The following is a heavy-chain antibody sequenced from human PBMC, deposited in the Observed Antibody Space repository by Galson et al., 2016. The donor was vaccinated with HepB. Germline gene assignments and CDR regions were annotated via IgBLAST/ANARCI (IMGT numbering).Heavy chain of an antibody. V-gene: IGHV4-28*03. J-gene: IGHJ2*01. CDR3: ARGGYFDL. CDR2: IYYSGST. CDR1: GNSISSNNW. Sequence: SETLSLTCAVSGNSISSNNWWGWIRQAPGKGLEWIGYIYYSGSTNYNPSLKSRVTISVDTSKNQFTLKLSSVTAADTAVYYCARGGYFDLWGRGTLVTVSS.